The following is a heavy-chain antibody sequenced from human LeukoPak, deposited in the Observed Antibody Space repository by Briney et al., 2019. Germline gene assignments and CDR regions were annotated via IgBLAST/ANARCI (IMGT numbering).Heavy chain of an antibody. CDR1: GGSISSYY. J-gene: IGHJ3*02. CDR2: IYDSGST. V-gene: IGHV4-59*12. CDR3: ARGTFDI. Sequence: SETLSLTCTVSGGSISSYYWNWIRQPPGKGLEWIGYIYDSGSTNYNPSLKSRVTISVDTSKNQFSLRLSSVTAADTAVYYCARGTFDIWGQGTMVTVSS.